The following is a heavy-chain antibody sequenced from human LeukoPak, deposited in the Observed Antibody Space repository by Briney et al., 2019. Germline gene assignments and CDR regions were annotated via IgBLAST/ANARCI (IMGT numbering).Heavy chain of an antibody. V-gene: IGHV3-21*01. D-gene: IGHD3-3*01. CDR1: GFTFSSYS. CDR2: ISSSSSYI. Sequence: PGGSLRLSCAASGFTFSSYSMNWVRQAPGKRLEWVSSISSSSSYIYYADSVKGRFTISRDNAKNSLYLQMNSLRAEDTAVYYCARDLGDFWSGHSGTYYMDVWGKGTTVTVSS. CDR3: ARDLGDFWSGHSGTYYMDV. J-gene: IGHJ6*03.